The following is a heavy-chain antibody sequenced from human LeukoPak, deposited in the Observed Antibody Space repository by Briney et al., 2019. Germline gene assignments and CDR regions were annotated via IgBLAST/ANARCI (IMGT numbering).Heavy chain of an antibody. D-gene: IGHD3-9*01. V-gene: IGHV4-34*01. Sequence: SETLSLTCAVYGGSFSGYYWSWIRQPPGKGLEWIGEINHSGSTNYNPFLKSRVTISVDTSKNQFSLKLSSVTAADTAVYYCARVYPLLTGYYRPYYFDYWGQGTLVTASS. CDR2: INHSGST. J-gene: IGHJ4*02. CDR1: GGSFSGYY. CDR3: ARVYPLLTGYYRPYYFDY.